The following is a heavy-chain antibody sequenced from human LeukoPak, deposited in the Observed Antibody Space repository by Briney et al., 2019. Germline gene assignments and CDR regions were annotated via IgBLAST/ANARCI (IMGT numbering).Heavy chain of an antibody. CDR2: IYVTGSP. CDR3: ARDLPYYDFWSGPNMGFDY. V-gene: IGHV4-4*07. J-gene: IGHJ4*02. CDR1: GDSLMSYY. D-gene: IGHD3-3*01. Sequence: PSETLSLTCTVSGDSLMSYYWSWVRQPAGKGLEWIGRIYVTGSPVYSPSLRSRVTMSVDTSKNQFSLKLSSVTAADTAVYYCARDLPYYDFWSGPNMGFDYWGQGTLVTVSS.